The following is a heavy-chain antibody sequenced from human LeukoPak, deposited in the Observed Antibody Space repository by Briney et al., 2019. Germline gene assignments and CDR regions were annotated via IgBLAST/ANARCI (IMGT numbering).Heavy chain of an antibody. D-gene: IGHD6-13*01. CDR2: IYTSGST. CDR1: GGSISSYY. J-gene: IGHJ6*03. Sequence: SETLSLTCTVSGGSISSYYWSWIRQPAGKGLEWIGRIYTSGSTNYNPSLKSRVTMSVDTSKNQFSLKLSSVTAADTAVYYCAREGKQQLANYYYYYMDVWGKGTTVTVSS. CDR3: AREGKQQLANYYYYYMDV. V-gene: IGHV4-4*07.